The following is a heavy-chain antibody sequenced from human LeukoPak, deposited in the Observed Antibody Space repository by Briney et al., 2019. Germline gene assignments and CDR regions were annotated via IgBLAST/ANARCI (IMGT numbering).Heavy chain of an antibody. CDR2: INGDGSSI. CDR1: GFTFSRNW. CDR3: VSSDWYAAFDL. D-gene: IGHD6-19*01. V-gene: IGHV3-74*01. Sequence: PGGSLRLSCAASGFTFSRNWMHWVRQAPGKGLVWVSRINGDGSSISYADSEKGRFTISRDNAKNTLYLQMNSLRDEDTAVYYCVSSDWYAAFDLWGQGAKVTASS. J-gene: IGHJ3*01.